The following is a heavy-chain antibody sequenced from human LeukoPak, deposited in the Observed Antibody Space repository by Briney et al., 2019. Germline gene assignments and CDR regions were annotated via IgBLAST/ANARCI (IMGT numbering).Heavy chain of an antibody. CDR2: ISSSSSYI. CDR3: ARDWRAIVVVPAAPFFDY. J-gene: IGHJ4*02. D-gene: IGHD2-2*01. Sequence: GGSLRLSCAASGFTFSSYSMNWVRQAPGKGLEWVSSISSSSSYIYYADSVKGRFTISRDNAKNSLYLQMNSLRAEDTAVYYCARDWRAIVVVPAAPFFDYWGQGTLVTVSS. CDR1: GFTFSSYS. V-gene: IGHV3-21*01.